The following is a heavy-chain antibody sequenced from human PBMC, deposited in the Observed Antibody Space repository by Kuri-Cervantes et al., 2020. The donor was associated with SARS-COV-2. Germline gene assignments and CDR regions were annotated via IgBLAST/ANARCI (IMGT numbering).Heavy chain of an antibody. D-gene: IGHD2-21*02. CDR2: IYHTGST. CDR3: ARDSGDWNPDGLDL. CDR1: DYSISSGYY. Sequence: GSLRLSCAVSDYSISSGYYWGWIRQPPGKGLEWIGSIYHTGSTQYNPSLKSRVTISVDTSKNQFSLKLRSVTAADTAVYYCARDSGDWNPDGLDLWGQGTLVTVSS. J-gene: IGHJ3*01. V-gene: IGHV4-38-2*02.